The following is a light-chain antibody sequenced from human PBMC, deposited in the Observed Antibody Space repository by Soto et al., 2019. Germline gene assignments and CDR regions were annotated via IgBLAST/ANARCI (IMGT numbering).Light chain of an antibody. CDR1: SSDVGGYNY. Sequence: QSALTQPRSVSGSPGQSVTISCTGTSSDVGGYNYVSWYQQHPGKASKLMIYDVSKRPSGVPDRFSGSKSGNTASLTISGLQAEDAADYYCCSYAGMYTFGVFGTGTKLTVL. V-gene: IGLV2-11*01. CDR3: CSYAGMYTFGV. CDR2: DVS. J-gene: IGLJ1*01.